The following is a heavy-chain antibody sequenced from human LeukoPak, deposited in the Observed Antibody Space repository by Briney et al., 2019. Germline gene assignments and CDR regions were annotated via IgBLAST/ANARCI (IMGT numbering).Heavy chain of an antibody. V-gene: IGHV3-7*03. D-gene: IGHD1-26*01. J-gene: IGHJ5*02. CDR1: GFTFNNYW. CDR3: ARGAPRGSQGWFDP. CDR2: IDEHGSGK. Sequence: PGGSLRLSCAASGFTFNNYWMSWLRQAPGRGLEWVANIDEHGSGKWFVDSVKGRFTMSRDNTKNSLYLEMNSLRAEDTALYYCARGAPRGSQGWFDPWGQGTLVTVSS.